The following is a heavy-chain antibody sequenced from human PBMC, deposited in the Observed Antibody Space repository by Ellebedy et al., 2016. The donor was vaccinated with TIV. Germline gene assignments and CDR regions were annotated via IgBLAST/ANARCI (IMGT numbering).Heavy chain of an antibody. CDR3: ARVKNSYGMDY. J-gene: IGHJ4*02. CDR1: GFTFGSYG. D-gene: IGHD5-18*01. Sequence: GGSLRLSCAASGFTFGSYGMHWVRQAPGKGLEWVAGLWFDGDNRYYADSVKGRFIISRDKSKNTLYLEMNSLRPEDTALYYCARVKNSYGMDYWGRGTLVTVSS. V-gene: IGHV3-33*08. CDR2: LWFDGDNR.